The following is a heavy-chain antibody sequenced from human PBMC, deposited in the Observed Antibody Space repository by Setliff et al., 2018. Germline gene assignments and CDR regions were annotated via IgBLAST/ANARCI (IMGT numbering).Heavy chain of an antibody. CDR3: ARDRVPPLFGVGSYYYMDV. J-gene: IGHJ6*03. CDR1: GYTFTSYA. CDR2: INAGNGNT. V-gene: IGHV1-3*01. D-gene: IGHD3-3*01. Sequence: ASVKVSCKASGYTFTSYAMHWVRQAPGQRLEWMGWINAGNGNTKYSQKFQGRVTITRDTSASTAYMELSSLRSEDTAVYYCARDRVPPLFGVGSYYYMDVWGKGTTVTAP.